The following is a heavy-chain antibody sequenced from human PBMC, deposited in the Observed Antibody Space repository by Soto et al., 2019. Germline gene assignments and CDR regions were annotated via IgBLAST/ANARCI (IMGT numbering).Heavy chain of an antibody. CDR3: ARRPKQGSKHYYFDY. V-gene: IGHV4-59*01. CDR1: GGSIRNYY. CDR2: IYYNGRT. D-gene: IGHD2-2*01. Sequence: SETLSLTCTVSGGSIRNYYWSWIRQPPGKGLEWIGYIYYNGRTNYNPSLKSRVTISIDTSKNQFSLKLTSVTAADTAVYYCARRPKQGSKHYYFDYWGQGTLVTVSS. J-gene: IGHJ4*02.